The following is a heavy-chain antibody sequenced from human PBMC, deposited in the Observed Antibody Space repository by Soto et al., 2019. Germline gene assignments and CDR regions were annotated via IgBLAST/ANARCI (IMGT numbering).Heavy chain of an antibody. CDR1: GGTFSSYA. J-gene: IGHJ6*02. V-gene: IGHV1-69*12. D-gene: IGHD2-2*01. CDR2: IISIFGTA. Sequence: QVQLVQSGAEVKKPGSSVKVSCKASGGTFSSYAISWVRQAPGQGLEWMGGIISIFGTANYAQKFQGRVTXXADDSTSTAYMELSSLRSEDTAVYCCARHVPAAGYYYGMDVWGQGTTVTVSS. CDR3: ARHVPAAGYYYGMDV.